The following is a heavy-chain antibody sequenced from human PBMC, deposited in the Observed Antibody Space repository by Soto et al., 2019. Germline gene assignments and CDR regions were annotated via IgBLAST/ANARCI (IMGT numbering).Heavy chain of an antibody. CDR3: GKLRKQNPDDDRIYRHSAS. CDR2: ISYDGSNT. J-gene: IGHJ4*02. V-gene: IGHV3-30-3*02. D-gene: IGHD5-12*01. Sequence: QVHLVESGGGVVQPGRSLRLSCAASGFTVSSYAMHWVRQAPGKGLEWVAVISYDGSNTYYADSVKGRFTISRDNTKNTLDLQRNSLRNDDTAVYYWGKLRKQNPDDDRIYRHSASWGQGTLVPVSS. CDR1: GFTVSSYA.